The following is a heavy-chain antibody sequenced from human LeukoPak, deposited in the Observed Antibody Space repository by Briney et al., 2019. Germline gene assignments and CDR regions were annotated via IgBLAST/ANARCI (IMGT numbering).Heavy chain of an antibody. Sequence: GVSLRLSCAASGFTFRNAWMSWVRQAPGKGLEWVGRINCRSDGGTTEYAAPVKGRFSISRDDSKNTLYLQINSLKTDDTAVYYCAALGANAVGWGQGTLVTVTS. J-gene: IGHJ4*02. V-gene: IGHV3-15*01. CDR1: GFTFRNAW. D-gene: IGHD6-19*01. CDR2: INCRSDGGTT. CDR3: AALGANAVG.